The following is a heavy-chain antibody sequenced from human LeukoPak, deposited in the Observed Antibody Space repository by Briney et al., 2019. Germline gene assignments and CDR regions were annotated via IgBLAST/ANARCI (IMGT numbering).Heavy chain of an antibody. CDR3: ASHGRVEGIGTSLDY. J-gene: IGHJ4*02. D-gene: IGHD1-7*01. CDR2: IIPIFGTA. CDR1: GGTFSSYA. V-gene: IGHV1-69*05. Sequence: SVKVSCKASGGTFSSYAISWVRQAPGQGLEWMGRIIPIFGTANYAQKFQGRVKITTDESTSTAYMELSSLRSEDTAVYYCASHGRVEGIGTSLDYWGQGTLVTVSS.